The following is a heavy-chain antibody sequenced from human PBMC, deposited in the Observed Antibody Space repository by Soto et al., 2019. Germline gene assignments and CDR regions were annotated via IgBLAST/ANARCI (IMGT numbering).Heavy chain of an antibody. D-gene: IGHD2-15*01. J-gene: IGHJ4*02. V-gene: IGHV1-69*01. Sequence: QVQLVQSGAEVKKPGSSVKVSCKASGGTFSSYAISWVRQAPGQGLEWMGGIIPIFGTANYAQKFQGRVTITADESTSTAYMELSSRRSEDTAVYYCAGPSRTGYCSGGSCYSYDYWGQGTLVTVSS. CDR2: IIPIFGTA. CDR1: GGTFSSYA. CDR3: AGPSRTGYCSGGSCYSYDY.